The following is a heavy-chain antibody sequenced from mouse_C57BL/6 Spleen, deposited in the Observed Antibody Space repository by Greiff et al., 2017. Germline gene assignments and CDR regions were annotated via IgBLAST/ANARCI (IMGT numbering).Heavy chain of an antibody. Sequence: VQLQQPGAELVRPGTSVKLSCKASGYTFTSYWMHWVKQRPGQGLEWIGVIDPSASYSNYNQKFKGKATLTVDTSSSTAYMQLSSLTSEDSAVYYCARSDPDAMDYWGQGTSVTVSS. CDR1: GYTFTSYW. CDR2: IDPSASYS. V-gene: IGHV1-59*01. J-gene: IGHJ4*01. CDR3: ARSDPDAMDY.